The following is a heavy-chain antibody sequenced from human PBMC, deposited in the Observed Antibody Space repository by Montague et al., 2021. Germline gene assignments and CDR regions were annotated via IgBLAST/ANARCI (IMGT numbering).Heavy chain of an antibody. D-gene: IGHD3-10*01. Sequence: CAISGDSASNNNAAWNWIRESPSRGLEWLGRTYYRSTWYTDYAVSVKGRIAINPGTSKNQSSLQLNSVTPEDTAVYYCAREGVGDLLFSFDSWGQGTLVTVSS. V-gene: IGHV6-1*01. CDR3: AREGVGDLLFSFDS. J-gene: IGHJ4*02. CDR2: TYYRSTWYT. CDR1: GDSASNNNAA.